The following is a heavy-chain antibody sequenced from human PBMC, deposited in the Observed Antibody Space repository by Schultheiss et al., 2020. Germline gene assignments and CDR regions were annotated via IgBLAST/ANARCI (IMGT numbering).Heavy chain of an antibody. CDR1: GFTFSSYA. D-gene: IGHD5-18*01. CDR2: ISGSGGST. CDR3: AKIFVQYEWIQFGSYYFDY. J-gene: IGHJ4*02. Sequence: GESLKISCAASGFTFSSYAMSWVRQAPGKGLEWVSAISGSGGSTYYADSVKGRFTISRDNSKNTLYLQMNSLRAEDTAVYYCAKIFVQYEWIQFGSYYFDYWGKGTLVTVSS. V-gene: IGHV3-23*01.